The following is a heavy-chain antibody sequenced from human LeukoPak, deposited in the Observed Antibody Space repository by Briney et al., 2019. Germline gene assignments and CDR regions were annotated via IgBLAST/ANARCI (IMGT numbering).Heavy chain of an antibody. CDR3: ARDLPEGGIAAAGALDY. Sequence: ASVKNSCKASCYTSTSYYMHWVRQAPRQELEWMVWINPNSGGTNYAQKFQGRVTMTRDTSISTAYMELSRLRSDDTAVYYCARDLPEGGIAAAGALDYWGQGTLVTVSS. CDR1: CYTSTSYY. D-gene: IGHD6-13*01. V-gene: IGHV1-2*02. J-gene: IGHJ4*02. CDR2: INPNSGGT.